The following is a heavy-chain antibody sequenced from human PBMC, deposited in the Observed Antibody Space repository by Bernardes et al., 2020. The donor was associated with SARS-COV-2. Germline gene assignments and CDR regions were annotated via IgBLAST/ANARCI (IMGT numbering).Heavy chain of an antibody. J-gene: IGHJ4*02. CDR3: ARDFGGNFDY. Sequence: GGSLRPSCAASGSSVSAYWTHWVSQAPGEGLVWVARINEDGRVINYADSVRGRFTIYRDIADNKLYLQRKSLRADDTAVYYCARDFGGNFDYWGQGTLVTVSS. D-gene: IGHD2-15*01. V-gene: IGHV3-74*01. CDR2: INEDGRVI. CDR1: GSSVSAYW.